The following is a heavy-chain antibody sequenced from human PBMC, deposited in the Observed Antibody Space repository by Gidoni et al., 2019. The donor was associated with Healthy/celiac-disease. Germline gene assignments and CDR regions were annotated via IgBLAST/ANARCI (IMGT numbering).Heavy chain of an antibody. Sequence: QVQLVQSGAEVKKPGASVKVSCKASGYTFTGYYMHWVRQAPGQGLEWMGRINPNRGGTNYAQKCQGRVTMTRDTSISTAYMELSRLRSDDTAVYYCASEADHWYFDLWGRGTLVTVSS. CDR3: ASEADHWYFDL. CDR1: GYTFTGYY. CDR2: INPNRGGT. J-gene: IGHJ2*01. V-gene: IGHV1-2*06.